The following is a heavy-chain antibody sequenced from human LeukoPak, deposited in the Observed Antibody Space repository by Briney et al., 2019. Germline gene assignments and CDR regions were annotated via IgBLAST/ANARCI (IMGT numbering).Heavy chain of an antibody. CDR3: ARRGRFFDI. CDR2: IYYSGST. D-gene: IGHD3-10*01. J-gene: IGHJ3*02. CDR1: GGSISSSSYY. V-gene: IGHV4-39*01. Sequence: PSETLSLTCTVSGGSISSSSYYWGWIRQPPGKGLEWIGSIYYSGSTYYNPSLKSRVTISVDTSKNQFSLKLSSVTAADTAVYYCARRGRFFDIWGQGTMVTVSS.